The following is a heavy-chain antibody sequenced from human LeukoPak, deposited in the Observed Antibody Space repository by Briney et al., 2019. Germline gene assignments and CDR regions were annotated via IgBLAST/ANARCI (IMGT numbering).Heavy chain of an antibody. CDR3: ARAVYDSSGYYFTSFDY. CDR2: INWNGGST. Sequence: GGSLRLSCAASGFTFDDYGMSWVRQAPGKGLEWVSGINWNGGSTGYADSVKGRFTISRDNAKNSLYLQMNSLRAEDTALYYCARAVYDSSGYYFTSFDYWGQGTLVTVSS. V-gene: IGHV3-20*04. CDR1: GFTFDDYG. D-gene: IGHD3-22*01. J-gene: IGHJ4*02.